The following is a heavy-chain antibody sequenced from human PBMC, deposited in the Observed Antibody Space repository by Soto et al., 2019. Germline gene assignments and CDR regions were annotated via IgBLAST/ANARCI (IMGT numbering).Heavy chain of an antibody. V-gene: IGHV1-2*02. CDR3: GSDLEEMATGELDY. CDR2: INPNSGGT. J-gene: IGHJ4*02. D-gene: IGHD3-16*01. Sequence: RASVKVSCKASGYTFTGYYMHWVRQAPGQGLERMGWINPNSGGTNYAQKFQGRVTMTRDTSISTAYMELSRLRSDDTAVDYWGSDLEEMATGELDYWGQGTLVTVSS. CDR1: GYTFTGYY.